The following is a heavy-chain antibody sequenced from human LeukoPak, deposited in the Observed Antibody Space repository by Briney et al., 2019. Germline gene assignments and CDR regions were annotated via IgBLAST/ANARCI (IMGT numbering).Heavy chain of an antibody. Sequence: PGGSLRLSCSASGFSFSSYGMHWVRQAPGKGLERVAVIWNDGSHQYYADSEKGRFTISRDNSRNTVYLQMNRLRVDDTAVYYCARDATEYGDSHFDWWGQGTLVTVSS. D-gene: IGHD4-17*01. CDR2: IWNDGSHQ. CDR1: GFSFSSYG. CDR3: ARDATEYGDSHFDW. V-gene: IGHV3-33*01. J-gene: IGHJ4*02.